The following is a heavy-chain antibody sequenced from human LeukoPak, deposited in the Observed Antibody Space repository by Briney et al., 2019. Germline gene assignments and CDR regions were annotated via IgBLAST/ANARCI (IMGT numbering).Heavy chain of an antibody. CDR3: ARSAYSGSRYDY. CDR1: GFTFSSYW. Sequence: PGGSLRLSCAASGFTFSSYWMHWVRQAPGKGLVWVSRVNSDGSRPNYADSVKGRFTPSRDNAKNTLYLQMDSLRAEDTAVYYCARSAYSGSRYDYGRQGTVVSVS. V-gene: IGHV3-74*01. D-gene: IGHD6-13*01. J-gene: IGHJ4*02. CDR2: VNSDGSRP.